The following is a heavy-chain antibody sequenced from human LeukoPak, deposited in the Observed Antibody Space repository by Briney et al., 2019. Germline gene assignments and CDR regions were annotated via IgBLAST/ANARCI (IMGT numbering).Heavy chain of an antibody. D-gene: IGHD2-2*01. CDR3: ARGATSIGYRYFDL. V-gene: IGHV4-59*01. J-gene: IGHJ2*01. CDR1: GGSIRSYQ. Sequence: PSETLSLTCTVSGGSIRSYQWSWIRQPPGKGLEWIGYIYHSGSTTYNPSLESRVTMSVDTSKKQFSLRLSSVIAADTAVYYCARGATSIGYRYFDLWGRGTLVAVSS. CDR2: IYHSGST.